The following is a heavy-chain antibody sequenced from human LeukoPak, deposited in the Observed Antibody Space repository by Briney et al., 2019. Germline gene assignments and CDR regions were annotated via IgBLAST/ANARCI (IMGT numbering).Heavy chain of an antibody. CDR3: VKCVDDFYYYGMDV. CDR2: ISGSGGST. Sequence: GGSLRLSCAASGFTFSSYAMSWVRQAPGKGLEWVSAISGSGGSTYYADSVKGRFTISRDNSKNTLYLQMNSLRAEDTAVYYCVKCVDDFYYYGMDVWGKGTTVTVSS. J-gene: IGHJ6*04. V-gene: IGHV3-23*01. CDR1: GFTFSSYA.